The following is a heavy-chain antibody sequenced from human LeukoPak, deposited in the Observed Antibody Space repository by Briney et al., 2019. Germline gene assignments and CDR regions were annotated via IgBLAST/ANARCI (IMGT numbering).Heavy chain of an antibody. CDR1: GFTVRDYH. J-gene: IGHJ4*02. Sequence: GGSLRLSCAASGFTVRDYHMSWIRQASGKGLELVSAIVGSSTHHADSVKGRFTISRDNLKNTLNLQMNSLRAEDSAIYYCTRDEPGSSWFNWGQGTLVTVSS. D-gene: IGHD6-19*01. V-gene: IGHV3-23*01. CDR3: TRDEPGSSWFN. CDR2: IVGSST.